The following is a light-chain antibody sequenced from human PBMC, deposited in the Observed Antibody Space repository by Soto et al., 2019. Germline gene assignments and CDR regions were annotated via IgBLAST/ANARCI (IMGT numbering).Light chain of an antibody. CDR1: PSISRW. CDR3: QQYNTYPLS. J-gene: IGKJ4*01. V-gene: IGKV1-5*03. Sequence: DIQMTPSPSPLSASVGDRATITCRASPSISRWLAWHQQKPGKAPKVLIYKASSLESGVPSRFSGSGSGTEFTLTISSLQPDDFATYYCQQYNTYPLSCGGGTKVEIK. CDR2: KAS.